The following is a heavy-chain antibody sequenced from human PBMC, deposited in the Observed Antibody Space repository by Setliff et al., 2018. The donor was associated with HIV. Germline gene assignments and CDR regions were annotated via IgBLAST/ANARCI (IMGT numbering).Heavy chain of an antibody. J-gene: IGHJ3*02. CDR1: GFTFSSYA. D-gene: IGHD5-12*01. V-gene: IGHV3-64*02. CDR2: ISSNGGST. CDR3: ARVREMATIGGAFDI. Sequence: LSLSCAASGFTFSSYALHWVRQAPGKGLEYVSAISSNGGSTYYADSVKGRFTISRDNSKNTLYLQMGSLRAEDMAVYYCARVREMATIGGAFDIWGQGTMVTVSS.